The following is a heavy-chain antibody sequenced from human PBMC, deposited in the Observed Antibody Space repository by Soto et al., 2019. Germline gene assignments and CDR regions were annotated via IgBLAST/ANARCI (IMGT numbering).Heavy chain of an antibody. CDR2: IIPNFGKA. Sequence: ASVKVSCKASGCTFSSYAISWVRQATGQGLEWMGGIIPNFGKANYAQKFQGRVTITTDDSTSTAYMELSSLRSEDTAVYYCARKRREGRDCSSTSLVVDYYYYGMDVWGQGTTVTVSS. V-gene: IGHV1-69*05. CDR1: GCTFSSYA. CDR3: ARKRREGRDCSSTSLVVDYYYYGMDV. J-gene: IGHJ6*02. D-gene: IGHD2-2*01.